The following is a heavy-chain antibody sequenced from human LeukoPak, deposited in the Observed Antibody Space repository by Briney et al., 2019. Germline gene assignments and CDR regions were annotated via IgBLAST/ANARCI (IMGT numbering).Heavy chain of an antibody. D-gene: IGHD3-10*01. J-gene: IGHJ4*02. Sequence: GESLKISCKGSGYSFSSHWIGWVRQMPGKGLEWMGIIYPGDSGTRYSTSFQGQVTISADKSISTAYLLWSSLKASDTAMYYCARLVYYGSGSYYKFFDYWGQGTLVTVSS. CDR1: GYSFSSHW. CDR2: IYPGDSGT. V-gene: IGHV5-51*01. CDR3: ARLVYYGSGSYYKFFDY.